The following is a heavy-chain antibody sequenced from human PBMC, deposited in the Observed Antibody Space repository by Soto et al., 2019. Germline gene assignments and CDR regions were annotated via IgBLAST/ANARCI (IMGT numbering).Heavy chain of an antibody. J-gene: IGHJ3*02. D-gene: IGHD6-19*01. CDR1: GFTFSNYG. Sequence: GGSLRLSCAASGFTFSNYGMHWVRQAPGKGLEWVAVISYDGSNKHYADSVKGRFTISRDNSNNTLYLQMNSLRAEDMAVYYSAKVLRQWLSDDASDIWGQGTMVTVSS. V-gene: IGHV3-30*18. CDR2: ISYDGSNK. CDR3: AKVLRQWLSDDASDI.